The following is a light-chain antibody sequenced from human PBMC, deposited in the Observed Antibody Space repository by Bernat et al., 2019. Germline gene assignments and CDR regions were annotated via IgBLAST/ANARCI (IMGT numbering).Light chain of an antibody. CDR3: CSYAGSSTFEV. CDR1: SSDVGSHNL. Sequence: QSALTQPASVSGSPGQSITISCTGTSSDVGSHNLVSWYQQHPGKAPKLMIYEVSKRPSGVSNRFSGSKSGNTASLTISGLQAEDEADYYCCSYAGSSTFEVFGGGTNLTVL. V-gene: IGLV2-23*02. CDR2: EVS. J-gene: IGLJ3*02.